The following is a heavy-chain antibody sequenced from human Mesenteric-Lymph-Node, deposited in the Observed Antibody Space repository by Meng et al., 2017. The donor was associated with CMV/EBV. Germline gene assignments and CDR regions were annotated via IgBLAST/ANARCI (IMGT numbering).Heavy chain of an antibody. J-gene: IGHJ5*02. CDR2: ISAYNGNT. CDR3: ARDGGYYYGSGSYLGDNWFDP. D-gene: IGHD3-10*01. V-gene: IGHV1-18*03. CDR1: YG. Sequence: YGSSWVRQAPGQGLEWMGWISAYNGNTNYAQKLQGRVTMTTDTSTSTAYMELRSLGSDDMAVYYCARDGGYYYGSGSYLGDNWFDPWGQGTLVTVSS.